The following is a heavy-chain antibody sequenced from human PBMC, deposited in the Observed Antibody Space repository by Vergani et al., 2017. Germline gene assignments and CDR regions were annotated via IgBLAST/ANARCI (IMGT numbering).Heavy chain of an antibody. D-gene: IGHD2-15*01. Sequence: EVQLLESGGGLVQPGGSLRLSCAASGFTFSSYAMSWVRQAPGKGLEWVSAISGSGGSTYYADSVKGRFTISRDNSKNTLYLQMNSLRAEDTAVYYCAKGTLGYCSGGSCYSDYWGHGTLVTVSS. CDR3: AKGTLGYCSGGSCYSDY. CDR2: ISGSGGST. V-gene: IGHV3-23*01. J-gene: IGHJ4*01. CDR1: GFTFSSYA.